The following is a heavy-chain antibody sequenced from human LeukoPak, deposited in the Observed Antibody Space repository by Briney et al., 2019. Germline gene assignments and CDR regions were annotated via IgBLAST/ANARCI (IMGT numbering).Heavy chain of an antibody. V-gene: IGHV3-30*04. CDR1: GFTFSSYA. J-gene: IGHJ2*01. CDR2: IGREGRAK. CDR3: AREATWGNWYFDL. Sequence: GRSLRLSCAASGFTFSSYAMHWVRQAPGKGLEWVAVIGREGRAKYYADSVKGRFTLSRDNSINTLYLEMNSLRDEDTAVYYCAREATWGNWYFDLWGRGTLVTVSS. D-gene: IGHD3-16*01.